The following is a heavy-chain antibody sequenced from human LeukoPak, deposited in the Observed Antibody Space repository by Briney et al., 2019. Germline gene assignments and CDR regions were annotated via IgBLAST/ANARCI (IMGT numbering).Heavy chain of an antibody. V-gene: IGHV1-46*01. CDR3: ARATSPTRTTNYYDSSGYIPYYMDV. Sequence: ASVKVSCKASGYTFTGYYIHWVRQAPGQGLEWMGIINPSGGSTSYAQKFQGRVTMTRDMSTSTVYMELSSLRSEDTAVYYCARATSPTRTTNYYDSSGYIPYYMDVWGKGTTVTVSS. CDR1: GYTFTGYY. D-gene: IGHD3-22*01. J-gene: IGHJ6*03. CDR2: INPSGGST.